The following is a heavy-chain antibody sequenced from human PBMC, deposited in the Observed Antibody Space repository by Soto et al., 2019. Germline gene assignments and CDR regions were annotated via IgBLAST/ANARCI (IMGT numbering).Heavy chain of an antibody. J-gene: IGHJ6*02. Sequence: QVQLVQSGAEVKKPGSSVKVSCKSSGGTFSNYGFSWVRQAPGQGLECMGVIVPIFGAEHPQKFQGRVTITEDESAKTVFMELRGLRSGDKAVYYCARGGSDYEGSGYYQGHVWGQGTTVTVSS. CDR2: IVPIFGA. CDR1: GGTFSNYG. CDR3: ARGGSDYEGSGYYQGHV. D-gene: IGHD3-22*01. V-gene: IGHV1-69*12.